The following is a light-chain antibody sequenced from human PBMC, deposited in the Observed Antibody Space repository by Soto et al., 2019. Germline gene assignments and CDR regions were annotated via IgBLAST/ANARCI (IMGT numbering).Light chain of an antibody. V-gene: IGKV1-33*01. CDR3: QKYDNVPFT. J-gene: IGKJ3*01. CDR2: DAS. CDR1: NDITNY. Sequence: DIQMTHSPASLSACVGDSVTITCQASNDITNYVNWYQQKPGRAPRLISYDASNFATGVPSRFSGSGSETDVTFTISRLQPEDVAIYYCQKYDNVPFTVGTGPKVHI.